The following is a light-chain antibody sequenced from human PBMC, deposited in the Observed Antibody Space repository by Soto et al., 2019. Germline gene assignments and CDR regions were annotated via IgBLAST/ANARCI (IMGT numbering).Light chain of an antibody. J-gene: IGKJ1*01. CDR2: DAS. CDR1: QSVSSSY. Sequence: EIVMTQSPATLSVSPGERATLSCRASQSVSSSYLAWYQQKPGLAPRLLIYDASSRATGVPDRFTGSGSGTDFTLTISRLEPEDFAVYYCQQYGRSPTFGQGTKVDIK. V-gene: IGKV3D-20*01. CDR3: QQYGRSPT.